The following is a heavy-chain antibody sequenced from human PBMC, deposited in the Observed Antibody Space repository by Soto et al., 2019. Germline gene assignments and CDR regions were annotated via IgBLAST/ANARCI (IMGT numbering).Heavy chain of an antibody. CDR1: RGSMTTGDW. Sequence: QLQESGPGLVKPSGTLSLTCAVSRGSMTTGDWFSWVRQSPGKGLEWIGEIYYGGTTHYKPSLKSRVTISLDKSKNQFFLELSSSTAADTAVYYCAKKAVGGFDWWGQGTLVTVSS. V-gene: IGHV4-4*02. J-gene: IGHJ4*02. D-gene: IGHD1-26*01. CDR3: AKKAVGGFDW. CDR2: IYYGGTT.